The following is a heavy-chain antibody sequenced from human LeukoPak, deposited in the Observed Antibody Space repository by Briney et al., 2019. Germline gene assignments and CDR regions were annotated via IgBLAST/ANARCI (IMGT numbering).Heavy chain of an antibody. D-gene: IGHD4-23*01. CDR3: ARADYGGNSDY. Sequence: PSQTLSLTCAVSGGSISSGGYSWSWIRQPPGKGLEWIGYIYHSGSTYYNPSLKSRVTISVDRSKNQFSLKLSSVTAADTAVYYCARADYGGNSDYWGQGTLVTVSS. J-gene: IGHJ4*02. V-gene: IGHV4-30-2*01. CDR2: IYHSGST. CDR1: GGSISSGGYS.